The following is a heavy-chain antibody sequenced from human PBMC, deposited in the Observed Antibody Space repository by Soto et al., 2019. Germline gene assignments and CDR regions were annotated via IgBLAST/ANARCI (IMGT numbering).Heavy chain of an antibody. J-gene: IGHJ4*02. V-gene: IGHV3-23*01. CDR2: ISSGGGST. CDR1: GFSFGNYA. CDR3: SLNDY. Sequence: PGGSLRLSCAASGFSFGNYAMNWVRQAPGKGLEWVSSISSGGGSTYYTDSVKGRFTIPRDNSKSTLFLQMNSLRAVDTAIYYCSLNDYWGQGTLVTVSS.